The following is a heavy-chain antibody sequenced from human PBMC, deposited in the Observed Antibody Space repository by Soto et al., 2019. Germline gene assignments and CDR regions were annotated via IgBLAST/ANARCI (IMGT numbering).Heavy chain of an antibody. CDR2: IYPGDSNT. CDR1: GYSFTSYW. CDR3: ARHAYDFWSGHPNPRYYYGMDV. V-gene: IGHV5-51*01. Sequence: EVQLVQSGAEVKKPGESLKISCKGSGYSFTSYWIGWVRQMPGKGLEWMGIIYPGDSNTRYSPSLQGQVTISVDKSISTASLQWSSLKATDTAMYYCARHAYDFWSGHPNPRYYYGMDVWGQGTTVTVSS. J-gene: IGHJ6*02. D-gene: IGHD3-3*01.